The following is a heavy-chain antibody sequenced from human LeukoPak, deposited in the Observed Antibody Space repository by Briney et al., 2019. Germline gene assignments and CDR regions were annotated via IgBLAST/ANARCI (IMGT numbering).Heavy chain of an antibody. CDR2: IYYSGST. D-gene: IGHD6-13*01. Sequence: SSETLSLTCTVSGGSIRSYYWSWIRQPPGRGLEWIGYIYYSGSTNYNPSLKSRVTISVDTSKNQFSLKLSSVTAADTAVYYCARDLGGGVAAAGTGYWGQGTLVTVSS. V-gene: IGHV4-59*01. CDR1: GGSIRSYY. J-gene: IGHJ4*02. CDR3: ARDLGGGVAAAGTGY.